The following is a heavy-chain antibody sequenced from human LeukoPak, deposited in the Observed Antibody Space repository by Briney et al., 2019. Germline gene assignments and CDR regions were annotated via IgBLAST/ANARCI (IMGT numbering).Heavy chain of an antibody. CDR1: GYTFTGHY. J-gene: IGHJ1*01. CDR2: INPNSGGT. Sequence: ASVKVSCKASGYTFTGHYMHWVRQAPGQGLEWMGWINPNSGGTKYAKKFQGRVTMTRDTPISTGYMELSRLRSDDTAVYYCARGEVSSWYDYFQHWGQGSLVTVSS. V-gene: IGHV1-2*02. D-gene: IGHD6-13*01. CDR3: ARGEVSSWYDYFQH.